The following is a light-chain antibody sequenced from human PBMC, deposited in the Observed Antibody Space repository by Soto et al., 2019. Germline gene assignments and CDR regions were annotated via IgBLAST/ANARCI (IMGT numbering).Light chain of an antibody. CDR1: QDIDNS. V-gene: IGKV1-9*01. Sequence: DIQLTQSPSFLSASVGDRVIITCRASQDIDNSLAWYQQKPGKAPNLLMYAASTLQSGVPSRFSGSRSGTEFTLTIYSLQPEDFATYYCQYLKSYPLSFGGGTKVEIK. CDR2: AAS. J-gene: IGKJ4*01. CDR3: QYLKSYPLS.